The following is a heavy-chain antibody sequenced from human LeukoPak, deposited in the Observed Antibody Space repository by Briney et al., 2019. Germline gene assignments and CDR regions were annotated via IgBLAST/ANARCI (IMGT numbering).Heavy chain of an antibody. CDR1: GFTFSSYA. J-gene: IGHJ6*02. CDR2: ISYDGSNK. V-gene: IGHV3-30-3*01. CDR3: ARDRGSPGHYYYYGMDV. D-gene: IGHD1-1*01. Sequence: PGGSLRLSCAAPGFTFSSYAMHWVRQAPGKGLEWVAVISYDGSNKYYADSVKGRFTISRDNSKNTLYLQMNSLRAEDTAVYYCARDRGSPGHYYYYGMDVWGQGTTVTVSS.